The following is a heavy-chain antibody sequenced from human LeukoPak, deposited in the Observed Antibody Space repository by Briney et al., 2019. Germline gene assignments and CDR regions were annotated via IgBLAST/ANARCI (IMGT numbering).Heavy chain of an antibody. D-gene: IGHD2-8*01. CDR2: IIPIFGTA. CDR1: GGTFSSYA. CDR3: TSKGLDAKGAFDI. V-gene: IGHV1-69*05. J-gene: IGHJ3*02. Sequence: SVKVSCKASGGTFSSYAISWVRQAPGQGLEWMGRIIPIFGTANYAQKFQGRVTITTDESTSKAYMELSSLRSEDTAVYYCTSKGLDAKGAFDIWGQGTMVTVSS.